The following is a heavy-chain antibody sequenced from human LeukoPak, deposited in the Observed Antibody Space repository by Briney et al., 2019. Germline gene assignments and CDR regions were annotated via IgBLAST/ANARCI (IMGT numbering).Heavy chain of an antibody. J-gene: IGHJ4*02. CDR3: ARWVRYCSSTSCYSFDY. V-gene: IGHV3-48*03. CDR2: ISSSGSTI. Sequence: PGGSLRLSCAASGFTLSSYEMNWVRQAPGKGLEWVSYISSSGSTIYYADSVKGRFTISRDNAKNSLYLQMNSLRAEDTAVYYCARWVRYCSSTSCYSFDYWGQGTLVTVSS. CDR1: GFTLSSYE. D-gene: IGHD2-2*01.